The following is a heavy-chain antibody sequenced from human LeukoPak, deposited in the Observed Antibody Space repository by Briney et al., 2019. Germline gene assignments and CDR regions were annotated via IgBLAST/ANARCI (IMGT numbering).Heavy chain of an antibody. J-gene: IGHJ3*02. D-gene: IGHD3-10*01. CDR2: INHSGST. CDR3: ARGPFGYYGSGSYYNSLATFDI. V-gene: IGHV4-34*01. CDR1: GGSISSYY. Sequence: SSETLSLTCTVSGGSISSYYWSWIRQPPGKGLEWIGEINHSGSTNYNPSLKSRVTISVDTSKNQFSLKLSSVTAADTAVYYCARGPFGYYGSGSYYNSLATFDIWGQGTMVTVSS.